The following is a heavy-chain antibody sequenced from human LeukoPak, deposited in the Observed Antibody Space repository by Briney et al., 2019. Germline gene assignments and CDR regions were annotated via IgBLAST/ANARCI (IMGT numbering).Heavy chain of an antibody. CDR3: AKDGRWLQSGYFDY. CDR2: IGGKPHNYAT. CDR1: GFTFSGFS. J-gene: IGHJ4*02. V-gene: IGHV3-73*01. D-gene: IGHD5-24*01. Sequence: PGGSLKLSCAVSGFTFSGFSMHWVRQVSGKGLEWVGQIGGKPHNYATTYAAPLKGRFTISRDNSKNTLYLQMNSLRAEDTAVYYCAKDGRWLQSGYFDYWGQGTLVTVSS.